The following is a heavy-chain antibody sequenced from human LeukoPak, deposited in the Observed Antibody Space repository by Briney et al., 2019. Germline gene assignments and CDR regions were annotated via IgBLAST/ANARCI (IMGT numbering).Heavy chain of an antibody. Sequence: PGRSLRLSCAASGFTFDDYAMHWVQQAPGKGLEWVSGISWNSGSIGYADSVKGRFTISRDNAKNTLYLQMNSLRAEDTAVYYCARGNYYGMDVWGQGTTVTFSS. CDR3: ARGNYYGMDV. J-gene: IGHJ6*02. CDR1: GFTFDDYA. CDR2: ISWNSGSI. V-gene: IGHV3-9*01.